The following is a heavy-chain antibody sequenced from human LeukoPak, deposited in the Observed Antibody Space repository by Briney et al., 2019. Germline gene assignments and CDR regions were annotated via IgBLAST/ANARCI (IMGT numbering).Heavy chain of an antibody. V-gene: IGHV3-11*05. D-gene: IGHD1-26*01. CDR3: ARDRVGYYLDY. CDR1: GFTFSDYY. CDR2: ISDSSSYT. Sequence: GGSLRLSCAASGFTFSDYYMSWIRQAPGKGLEWISYISDSSSYTNYADSVKGRFTISRDNAKNSLYLQMNSLRAEDTAVYYCARDRVGYYLDYWGQGTLVTVSS. J-gene: IGHJ4*02.